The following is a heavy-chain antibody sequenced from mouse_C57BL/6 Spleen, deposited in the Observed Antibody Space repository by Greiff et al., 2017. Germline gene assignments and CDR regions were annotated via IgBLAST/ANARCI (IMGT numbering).Heavy chain of an antibody. CDR1: GFSLTSYG. D-gene: IGHD1-1*01. CDR3: ALGYYDSSSMFAY. Sequence: VQLQQSGPGLVQPSQSLSITCTVSGFSLTSYGVHWVRQSPGKGLEWLGVIWGGGSTDDNADFISRLSISKDNSNSKVFLKMNSLQAEDTAIYYCALGYYDSSSMFAYWGQGTLVTVSA. V-gene: IGHV2-2*01. CDR2: IWGGGST. J-gene: IGHJ3*01.